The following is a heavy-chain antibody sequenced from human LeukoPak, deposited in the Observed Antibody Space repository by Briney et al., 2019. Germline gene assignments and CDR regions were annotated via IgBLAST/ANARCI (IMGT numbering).Heavy chain of an antibody. CDR3: ARVGGSSSFDY. CDR2: ISSSTSII. D-gene: IGHD6-6*01. Sequence: GGSLRLSCAASGFIFSHYGMNWVRQAPGKGLEWLSYISSSTSIIYYADSVKGRFTISRDNSKNTLYLQMNSLRAEDTAVYYCARVGGSSSFDYWGQGTLVTVSS. V-gene: IGHV3-48*01. J-gene: IGHJ4*02. CDR1: GFIFSHYG.